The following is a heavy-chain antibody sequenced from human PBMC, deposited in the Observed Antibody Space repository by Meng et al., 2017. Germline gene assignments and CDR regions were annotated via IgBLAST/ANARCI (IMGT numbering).Heavy chain of an antibody. J-gene: IGHJ5*02. Sequence: ASVKLACKTSGYTFTCYYMHWARQAPGQRLEWMGWINPNSRGTNYAQKFQGSVTMTRDTSISKAYMELSRLRTDDTAVYYLARVGYCRGGSCYSESPHNWFDPWGQGTMVTVSS. V-gene: IGHV1-2*02. CDR3: ARVGYCRGGSCYSESPHNWFDP. CDR2: INPNSRGT. CDR1: GYTFTCYY. D-gene: IGHD2-15*01.